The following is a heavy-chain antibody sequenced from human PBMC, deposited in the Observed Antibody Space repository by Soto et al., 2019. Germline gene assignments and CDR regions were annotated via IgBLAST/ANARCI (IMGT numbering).Heavy chain of an antibody. Sequence: ASVKVSCKASGYTFTGYYMHWVRQAPGQGLEWMGWINPNSGGTNYAQKFQGWVTMTRDTSISTAYMELSRLRSDDTAVYYCAREGCSSTSCCGMDVWGQGTTVTVSS. D-gene: IGHD2-2*01. J-gene: IGHJ6*02. CDR1: GYTFTGYY. V-gene: IGHV1-2*04. CDR3: AREGCSSTSCCGMDV. CDR2: INPNSGGT.